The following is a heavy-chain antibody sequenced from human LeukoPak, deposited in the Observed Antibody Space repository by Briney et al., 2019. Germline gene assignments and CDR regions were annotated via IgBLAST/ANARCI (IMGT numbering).Heavy chain of an antibody. D-gene: IGHD4-17*01. CDR3: ARGNTVTDYYYYYGMDV. CDR2: IYTSGST. CDR1: GGSISSGSYY. Sequence: PSETLSLTCTVSGGSISSGSYYWSWIRQPAGKGLEWIGRIYTSGSTNYNPSLKSRVTISVDTSKNQFSLKLNSVTAADTAVYYCARGNTVTDYYYYYGMDVWGQGTTVTVSS. J-gene: IGHJ6*02. V-gene: IGHV4-61*02.